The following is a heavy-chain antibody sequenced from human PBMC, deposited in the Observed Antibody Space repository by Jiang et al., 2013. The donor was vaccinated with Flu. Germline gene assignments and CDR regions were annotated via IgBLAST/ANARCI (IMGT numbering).Heavy chain of an antibody. CDR2: ISYDGSNK. Sequence: QLLESGGGVVQPGRSLRLSCAASGFTFSSYAMHWVRQAPGKGLEWVAVISYDGSNKYYADSVKGRFTISRDNSKNTLYLQMNSLRAEDTAVYYCARDRDSSSWFDYWGQGTLVTVSS. D-gene: IGHD6-13*01. CDR1: GFTFSSYA. V-gene: IGHV3-30-3*01. CDR3: ARDRDSSSWFDY. J-gene: IGHJ4*02.